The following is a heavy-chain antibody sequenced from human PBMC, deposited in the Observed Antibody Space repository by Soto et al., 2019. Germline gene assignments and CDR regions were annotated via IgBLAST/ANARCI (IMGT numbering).Heavy chain of an antibody. Sequence: QVQLQESGPGLVKPSETLSLTCTVSGGSISSYYWSWIRQTPGKGLEWIASIHYSGSTKYNPSLKSRVTVSVDTSKNQFSLKLSSVTAADTAVYYCAGSTGWYWFDPWGQGTLVTVSS. J-gene: IGHJ5*02. V-gene: IGHV4-59*08. CDR1: GGSISSYY. D-gene: IGHD6-19*01. CDR2: IHYSGST. CDR3: AGSTGWYWFDP.